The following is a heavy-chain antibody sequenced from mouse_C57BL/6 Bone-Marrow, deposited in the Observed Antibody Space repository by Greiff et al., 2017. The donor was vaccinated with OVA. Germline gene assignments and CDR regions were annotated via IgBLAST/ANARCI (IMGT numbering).Heavy chain of an antibody. Sequence: VQLQQSGPELVKPGASVKLSCKASGYTFTSYWMHWVKQRPGQGLEWIGMIHPNSGSTNYNEKFKSKATLTVDKSSSTAYMQLSSLTSEDSAVYYCARIAYYGTLYYFDYWGQGTTLTVSS. D-gene: IGHD2-10*01. CDR2: IHPNSGST. V-gene: IGHV1-64*01. CDR1: GYTFTSYW. J-gene: IGHJ2*01. CDR3: ARIAYYGTLYYFDY.